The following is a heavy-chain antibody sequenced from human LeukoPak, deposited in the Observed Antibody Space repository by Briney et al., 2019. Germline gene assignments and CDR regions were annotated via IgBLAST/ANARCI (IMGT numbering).Heavy chain of an antibody. CDR2: INPNSGGT. D-gene: IGHD5-18*01. CDR3: ARDIVMVTYWFDP. Sequence: ASVKLSCKSSGYTFTGYYMHWVRQAPGQGLEWMGWINPNSGGTNYPQKFQGTVTMTRDTSISTADMELGRLRSDDTAVYYCARDIVMVTYWFDPWGQGTLVTVSS. CDR1: GYTFTGYY. V-gene: IGHV1-2*02. J-gene: IGHJ5*02.